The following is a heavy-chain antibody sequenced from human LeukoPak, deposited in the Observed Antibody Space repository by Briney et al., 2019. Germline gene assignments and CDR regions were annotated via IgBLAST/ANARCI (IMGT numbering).Heavy chain of an antibody. CDR1: GYTLSELS. CDR2: FDAGVSEK. Sequence: ASVKVSCKVSGYTLSELSLHWVRQARGKGLEWMGSFDAGVSEKIYAQEFQGRVTMTEDPSTDTAYMELSSLRSEDTAVYYCATGLGDIVAADYHGIDVWGQGTSVTVSS. CDR3: ATGLGDIVAADYHGIDV. D-gene: IGHD5-12*01. J-gene: IGHJ6*02. V-gene: IGHV1-24*01.